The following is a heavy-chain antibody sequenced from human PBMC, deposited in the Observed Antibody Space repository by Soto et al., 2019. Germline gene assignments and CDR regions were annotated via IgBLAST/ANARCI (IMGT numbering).Heavy chain of an antibody. J-gene: IGHJ5*02. D-gene: IGHD3-10*01. CDR1: GGSISSSSYY. V-gene: IGHV4-39*01. CDR3: ARHLIGFGEYGAWFDP. Sequence: QLQLQESGPGLVKPSETLSLTCTVSGGSISSSSYYWGWIRQPPGKGLEWIGSIYYSGSTYYNPSLKSRVTISVDTSKNQFSLKLSSVTAADTAVYYCARHLIGFGEYGAWFDPWGQGTLVTVSS. CDR2: IYYSGST.